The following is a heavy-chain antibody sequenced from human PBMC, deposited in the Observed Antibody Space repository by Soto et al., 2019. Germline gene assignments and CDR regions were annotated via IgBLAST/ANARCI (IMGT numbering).Heavy chain of an antibody. V-gene: IGHV3-11*01. Sequence: QVQLVESGGGLVKPGGSLRLYSAASRFTFSDYYMSWIRQAPGKGLEWVSYISSSGSTIYYADSVKGRFTISRDNAKNSLYLQMNSLRAEDTAVYHCARGHHSSAWYGTFGYWGQGTQVTVSS. J-gene: IGHJ4*02. CDR2: ISSSGSTI. CDR3: ARGHHSSAWYGTFGY. CDR1: RFTFSDYY. D-gene: IGHD6-19*01.